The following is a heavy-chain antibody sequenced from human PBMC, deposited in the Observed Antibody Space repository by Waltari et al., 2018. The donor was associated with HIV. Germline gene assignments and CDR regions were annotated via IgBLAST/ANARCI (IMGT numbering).Heavy chain of an antibody. Sequence: QVQLVQSEAEVKQPGASVKVSCKASDYTFINHDINWVRRAAGRGLEWMGWMSPHSGKVGYAQKFQGRVTLTGDASIDTAYLELTGLTSHDTAVYYCAISHRGAIFGDHWGQGTPVTVSS. D-gene: IGHD3-3*01. CDR2: MSPHSGKV. J-gene: IGHJ5*02. CDR3: AISHRGAIFGDH. V-gene: IGHV1-8*01. CDR1: DYTFINHD.